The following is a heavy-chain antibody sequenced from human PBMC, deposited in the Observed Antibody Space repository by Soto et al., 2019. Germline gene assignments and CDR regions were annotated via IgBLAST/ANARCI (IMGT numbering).Heavy chain of an antibody. V-gene: IGHV3-11*01. CDR2: IDTSSTKI. CDR3: ASHYDMWSGYLSPVDY. J-gene: IGHJ4*02. D-gene: IGHD3-3*01. Sequence: QVQLVESGGDLVKRGGSLRLSCAASGYTFSDDYMSWIRQGPGKGLEWFSYIDTSSTKIYYADCVKGRFTISRDNAKKSLYLEMNSLRDEDTAVYYCASHYDMWSGYLSPVDYWGQGTLFTVSS. CDR1: GYTFSDDY.